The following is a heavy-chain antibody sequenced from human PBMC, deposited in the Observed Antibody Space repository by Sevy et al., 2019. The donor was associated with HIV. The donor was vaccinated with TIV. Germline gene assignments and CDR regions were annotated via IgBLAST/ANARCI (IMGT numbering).Heavy chain of an antibody. J-gene: IGHJ6*02. D-gene: IGHD3-3*01. CDR1: GFTFSSYW. CDR3: ARDRLGITISAEWGGGMDV. V-gene: IGHV3-7*01. Sequence: GGSLRLSCAASGFTFSSYWMSWVRQAPGKGLEWVATMKQDGSEKYYVDSVKGRFTISRDNSKNTLYLQMNSLRAEDTAVYYCARDRLGITISAEWGGGMDVWGQGTTVTVSS. CDR2: MKQDGSEK.